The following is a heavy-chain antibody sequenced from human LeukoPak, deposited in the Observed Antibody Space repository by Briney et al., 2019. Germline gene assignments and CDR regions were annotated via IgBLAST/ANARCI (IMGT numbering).Heavy chain of an antibody. CDR3: ARGNVSRSGYYYGPALYYYYGMDV. CDR1: GGTFSSYA. J-gene: IGHJ6*02. V-gene: IGHV1-69*04. D-gene: IGHD3-22*01. CDR2: IIPILGIA. Sequence: SVKVSCKASGGTFSSYAISWVRQAPGQGLEWMGRIIPILGIANYAQKFQGRVTITADKSTSTAYMELSSLRSEDTAVYYCARGNVSRSGYYYGPALYYYYGMDVWGQGTTVTVSS.